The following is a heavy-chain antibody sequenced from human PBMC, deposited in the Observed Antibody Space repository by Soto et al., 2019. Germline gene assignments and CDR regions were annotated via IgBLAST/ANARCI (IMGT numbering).Heavy chain of an antibody. D-gene: IGHD4-17*01. V-gene: IGHV1-69*02. J-gene: IGHJ4*02. CDR1: GGTFSSYT. CDR3: ARPSNDYGDYSF. Sequence: ASVKVSCKASGGTFSSYTISWVRQAPGQGLEWMGRIIPILGIANYAQKFQGRVTITADKSTSTAYVELSSLRSEDTAVYYCARPSNDYGDYSFWGQGTLVTVSS. CDR2: IIPILGIA.